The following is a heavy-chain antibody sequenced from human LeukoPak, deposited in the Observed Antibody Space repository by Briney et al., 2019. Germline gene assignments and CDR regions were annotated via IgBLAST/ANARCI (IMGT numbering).Heavy chain of an antibody. CDR2: IYHSGST. J-gene: IGHJ4*02. CDR1: GGSISSSNW. CDR3: ARHRKFGSGSYGFDY. V-gene: IGHV4-4*02. D-gene: IGHD1-26*01. Sequence: PSETLSLTCAVSGGSISSSNWWSWVRQPPGKGLEWIGEIYHSGSTNYNPSLKSRVTISVDKSKNQFSLKLSSVTAADTAVYYCARHRKFGSGSYGFDYWGQGTLVTVSS.